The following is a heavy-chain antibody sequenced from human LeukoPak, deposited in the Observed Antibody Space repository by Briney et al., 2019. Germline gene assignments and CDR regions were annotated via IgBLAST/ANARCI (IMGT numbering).Heavy chain of an antibody. CDR3: ARVRDGSGSYLYYYYYYYMDV. CDR2: IYYSGST. CDR1: GGSISSSSYY. V-gene: IGHV4-39*07. D-gene: IGHD3-10*01. Sequence: SETLSLTCTVSGGSISSSSYYWGWIRQPPGKGLEWIGSIYYSGSTYYNPSLKSRVTISVDMSKNQFSLKLSSVTAADTAVYYCARVRDGSGSYLYYYYYYYMDVWGKGTTVTVSS. J-gene: IGHJ6*03.